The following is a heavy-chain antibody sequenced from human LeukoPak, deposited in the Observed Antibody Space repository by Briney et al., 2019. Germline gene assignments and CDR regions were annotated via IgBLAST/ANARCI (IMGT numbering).Heavy chain of an antibody. J-gene: IGHJ4*02. CDR2: IYWDDDK. CDR1: GFSLSTSGVG. V-gene: IGHV2-5*02. Sequence: SGPTLVNPTQTLTLTSTFSGFSLSTSGVGVGWIRQPPGKALEWLALIYWDDDKRYSPSLKSRLTITKDTSKNQVVLTMTNMDPVDTATYYCAHETYYYGSGSYSFDYWGQGTLVTVSS. D-gene: IGHD3-10*01. CDR3: AHETYYYGSGSYSFDY.